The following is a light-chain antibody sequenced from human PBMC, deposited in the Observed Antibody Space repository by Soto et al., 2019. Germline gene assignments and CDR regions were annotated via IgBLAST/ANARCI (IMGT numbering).Light chain of an antibody. Sequence: EIVLTQSPATLSLSPGERATLSCRASQSVSSYLAWYQQKPGQAPRLLIYDASNRATGIPARFSGSGSGTDFTLAISSLEPEDFAVYYCQQYGSAPNAFGQGTRLEI. CDR3: QQYGSAPNA. CDR2: DAS. V-gene: IGKV3-11*01. J-gene: IGKJ5*01. CDR1: QSVSSY.